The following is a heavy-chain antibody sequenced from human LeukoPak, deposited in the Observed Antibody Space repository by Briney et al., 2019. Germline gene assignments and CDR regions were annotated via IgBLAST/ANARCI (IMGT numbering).Heavy chain of an antibody. CDR2: ISSDSSYI. V-gene: IGHV3-21*01. J-gene: IGHJ4*02. CDR3: VRGSSAAYDY. Sequence: GGSLRLSCAASGFTFSSYSMNWVRQAPGKGLEWVSSISSDSSYIYYADAVHGRFTVSRDNAKYSLYLQMNSLRAEDTAVYYCVRGSSAAYDYWGQGSLVTVSS. CDR1: GFTFSSYS. D-gene: IGHD2-15*01.